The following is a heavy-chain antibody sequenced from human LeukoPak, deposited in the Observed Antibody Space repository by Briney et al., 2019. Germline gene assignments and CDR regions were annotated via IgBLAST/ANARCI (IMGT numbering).Heavy chain of an antibody. D-gene: IGHD3-10*01. CDR1: GYTFTSYG. V-gene: IGHV1-18*04. J-gene: IGHJ6*04. Sequence: AAVTVSCKASGYTFTSYGISWVRQPPGQGLEWVGWISAYNGSTNYAQKLQGRVTMTTDRSTSTAYMELRSLRSDHTAVYYCARYGSGSYTYYYYYGMDVWGKGTTVTVSS. CDR2: ISAYNGST. CDR3: ARYGSGSYTYYYYYGMDV.